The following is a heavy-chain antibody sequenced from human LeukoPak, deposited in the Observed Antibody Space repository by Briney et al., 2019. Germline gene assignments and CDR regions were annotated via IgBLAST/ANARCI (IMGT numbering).Heavy chain of an antibody. J-gene: IGHJ3*02. CDR3: ARDPSYRGFDAFDI. CDR1: GFTFSSYT. Sequence: GGSLRLSCAASGFTFSSYTMNWVRQAPGKGLVWVSGISGDGRSTRYADSVKGRFTISRDNSKNTLYLQMNYLRAEDTAVYYCARDPSYRGFDAFDIWGQGTMVTVSS. D-gene: IGHD1-26*01. CDR2: ISGDGRST. V-gene: IGHV3-74*01.